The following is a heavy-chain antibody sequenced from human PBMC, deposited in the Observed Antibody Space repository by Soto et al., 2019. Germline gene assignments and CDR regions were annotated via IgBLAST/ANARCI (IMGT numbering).Heavy chain of an antibody. CDR2: ISYDGSNK. J-gene: IGHJ4*02. CDR1: GFTFSSYA. CDR3: ARDLGHVLRFLEWSPVHY. V-gene: IGHV3-30-3*01. Sequence: GGSLRLSCAASGFTFSSYAMHWVRQAPGKGLEWVAVISYDGSNKYYADSVKGRFTISRDNSKYTLYLQMNSLRAEDTAVYYCARDLGHVLRFLEWSPVHYWGQGTLVTAPQ. D-gene: IGHD3-3*01.